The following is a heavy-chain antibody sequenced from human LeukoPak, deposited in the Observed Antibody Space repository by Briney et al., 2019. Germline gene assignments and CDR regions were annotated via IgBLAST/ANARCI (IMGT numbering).Heavy chain of an antibody. J-gene: IGHJ4*02. CDR1: GFTFDDYA. D-gene: IGHD1-26*01. CDR2: ISWNSGSM. Sequence: GGSLRLSCAASGFTFDDYAMHWVRQAPGKGLEWVSGISWNSGSMGYADSVKGRFTISRDNAKNSLYLQMNSLRAEDTALYYCAKESEYVGAVDYWGQGTLVTVSS. CDR3: AKESEYVGAVDY. V-gene: IGHV3-9*01.